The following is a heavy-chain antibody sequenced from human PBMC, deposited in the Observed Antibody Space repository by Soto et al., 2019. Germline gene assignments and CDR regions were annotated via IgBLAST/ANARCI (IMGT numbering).Heavy chain of an antibody. CDR1: GFTFSSCA. V-gene: IGHV3-30*18. D-gene: IGHD2-8*02. J-gene: IGHJ4*02. CDR3: VKDRSDTWSFDY. Sequence: QVQLVESGGGVVQPGRSLRLSCVASGFTFSSCAMHWVRQVPGKGLEWLAVVTHDGSLYPYADSVKGRFSISRDNSRKTLYLQMNIRRPEDTAVYYCVKDRSDTWSFDYWGQGTLVTVSS. CDR2: VTHDGSLY.